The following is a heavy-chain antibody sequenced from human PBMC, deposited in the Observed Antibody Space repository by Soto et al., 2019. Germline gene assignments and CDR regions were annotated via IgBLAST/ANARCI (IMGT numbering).Heavy chain of an antibody. CDR2: IIPLTDTP. V-gene: IGHV1-69*06. CDR1: GGTFSNYA. D-gene: IGHD6-25*01. Sequence: QVQVVQSGAGVEKPGASVKVSCKASGGTFSNYAISWVRQAPGHGLEWVGGIIPLTDTPDYAQAVQGRLTITADKIKSAAYLELSSLRADDTAVYYCAIGPRDSGTCDFWGQGTLVTVSS. J-gene: IGHJ4*02. CDR3: AIGPRDSGTCDF.